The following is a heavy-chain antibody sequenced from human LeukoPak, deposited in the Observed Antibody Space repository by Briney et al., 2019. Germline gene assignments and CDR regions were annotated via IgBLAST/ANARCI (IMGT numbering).Heavy chain of an antibody. CDR3: ASTVMIVSREY. D-gene: IGHD3-22*01. CDR2: IYYSGGT. Sequence: SETLSLTCTVSGGSINYYYWMWIRQPPGKGLEWIGYIYYSGGTHYNPSLKSRVTMLVDTSKNQFSLKLSSVTAADTAVYYCASTVMIVSREYWGQGTLVTVSS. J-gene: IGHJ4*02. CDR1: GGSINYYY. V-gene: IGHV4-59*12.